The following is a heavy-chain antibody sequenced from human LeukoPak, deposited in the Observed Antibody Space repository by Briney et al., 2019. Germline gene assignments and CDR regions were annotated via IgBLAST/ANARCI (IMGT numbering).Heavy chain of an antibody. V-gene: IGHV4-39*01. CDR2: IYYSGST. CDR1: GGSISSSSYY. J-gene: IGHJ4*02. D-gene: IGHD2-2*01. CDR3: ARHRSDIVVVPAAVGY. Sequence: SETLSLTCTVSGGSISSSSYYWGWIRQPPGKGLEWIGSIYYSGSTYYNPSLKSRVTISVDTSENQFSLKLSSVTAADTAVYYCARHRSDIVVVPAAVGYWGQGTLVTVSS.